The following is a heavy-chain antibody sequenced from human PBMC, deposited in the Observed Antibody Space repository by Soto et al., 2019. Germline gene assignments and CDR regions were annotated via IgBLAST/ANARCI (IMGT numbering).Heavy chain of an antibody. CDR2: IYYSGST. Sequence: SETLSLTCTVSGGSISSGGYYWSWIRQHPGKGLEWIGYIYYSGSTNYNPSLKSRVAISLDTSKSQFSLKLTSVTATDTAVYYCARQGFGALHGLVDVWGQGTTVTVSS. J-gene: IGHJ6*02. CDR3: ARQGFGALHGLVDV. CDR1: GGSISSGGYY. D-gene: IGHD3-10*01. V-gene: IGHV4-61*08.